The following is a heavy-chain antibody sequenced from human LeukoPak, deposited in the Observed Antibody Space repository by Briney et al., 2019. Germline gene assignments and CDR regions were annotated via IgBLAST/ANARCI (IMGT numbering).Heavy chain of an antibody. Sequence: GGSLRLSCAVSGFTFSGFWMSWSRQAPGKGLEWVASINSDGSEGYCADVVKGRFTISRDNAKNSLYLQINSLRAEDTAVYYCARSSYSSSSSVWGQGTMVTVSS. CDR1: GFTFSGFW. J-gene: IGHJ3*01. D-gene: IGHD6-6*01. CDR2: INSDGSEG. V-gene: IGHV3-7*03. CDR3: ARSSYSSSSSV.